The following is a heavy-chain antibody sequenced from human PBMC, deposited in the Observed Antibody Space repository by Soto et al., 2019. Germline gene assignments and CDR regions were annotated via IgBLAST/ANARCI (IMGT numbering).Heavy chain of an antibody. CDR2: IYTGGST. D-gene: IGHD2-15*01. J-gene: IGHJ3*01. Sequence: PGGSLRLSCAASRFTISGHAMHLVRQAPGKGLEWASVIYTGGSTSYADSVKGRFTISWDITKRSLYLQMNSLRAEDTAVYYCAREEGYCDGGRCFRSVFDVWGQGSVVIVSS. CDR3: AREEGYCDGGRCFRSVFDV. CDR1: RFTISGHA. V-gene: IGHV3-66*01.